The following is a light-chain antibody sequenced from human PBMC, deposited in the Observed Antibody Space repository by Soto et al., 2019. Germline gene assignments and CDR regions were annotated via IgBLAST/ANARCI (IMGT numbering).Light chain of an antibody. CDR2: GAS. J-gene: IGKJ1*01. CDR1: QSVSSN. Sequence: EIVMTQSPATLSVSPGERGTLSCRASQSVSSNLAWYQQKPGQAPRLLIYGASTRATGIPARFSGSGSGTEFTLTISSLQSEDFAVYYRQQYNNWPPQTFGQGTKVEIK. CDR3: QQYNNWPPQT. V-gene: IGKV3-15*01.